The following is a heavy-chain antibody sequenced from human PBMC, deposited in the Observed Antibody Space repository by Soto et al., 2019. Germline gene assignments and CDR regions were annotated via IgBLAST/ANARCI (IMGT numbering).Heavy chain of an antibody. V-gene: IGHV3-30-3*01. CDR1: GFTFSSYA. CDR3: ARDRLRYNWNDFPYYYYGMDV. Sequence: QVQLVESGGGVVQPGRSLRLSCAASGFTFSSYAMHWVRQAPGKGLEWVAVISYDGSNKYYADSVKGRFTISRDNSKNTLYLQMNNLRADDTAVYYCARDRLRYNWNDFPYYYYGMDVWSQGTKVTVYS. J-gene: IGHJ6*02. D-gene: IGHD1-1*01. CDR2: ISYDGSNK.